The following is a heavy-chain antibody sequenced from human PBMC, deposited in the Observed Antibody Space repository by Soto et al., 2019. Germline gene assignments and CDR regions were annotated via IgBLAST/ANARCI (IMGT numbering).Heavy chain of an antibody. J-gene: IGHJ4*02. V-gene: IGHV1-46*01. CDR3: ARDRYDDSSGSYFVY. CDR1: GYTFTSYY. Sequence: ASVKVSCKASGYTFTSYYMHWVRQAPGQGLEWMGIINPSGGSTSYAQKFQGRVTMTRDTSTSTVYMELSSLRSEDTALYYCARDRYDDSSGSYFVYWGEGTLFTVSS. CDR2: INPSGGST. D-gene: IGHD3-22*01.